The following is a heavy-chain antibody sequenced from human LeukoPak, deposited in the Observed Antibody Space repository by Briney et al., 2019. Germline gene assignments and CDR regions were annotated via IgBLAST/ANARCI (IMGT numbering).Heavy chain of an antibody. CDR2: IYYSGST. D-gene: IGHD3-9*01. Sequence: SETLSLTCTVSGDSISSYYCSWIRQPPGKGLEWIGYIYYSGSTSYNPSLKSRVTISVDTSKNQFSLKLSSVTAADTAVYYCAREQRADYYDILTGYYMASYFDYWGQGTLVTVSS. CDR1: GDSISSYY. J-gene: IGHJ4*02. V-gene: IGHV4-59*01. CDR3: AREQRADYYDILTGYYMASYFDY.